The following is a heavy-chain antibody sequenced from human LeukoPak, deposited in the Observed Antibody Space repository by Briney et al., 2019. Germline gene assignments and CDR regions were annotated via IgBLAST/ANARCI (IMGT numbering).Heavy chain of an antibody. CDR1: GYSFVGYG. D-gene: IGHD5-12*01. J-gene: IGHJ4*02. CDR3: ARGGYSGYDQFEN. Sequence: ASVKVSCKASGYSFVGYGITWVRQAPGQGLEWMGWISAYNGNTNYAQKLQGRVTMTTDTSTSTAYMELSSLRSEDTAVYYCARGGYSGYDQFENWGQGTLVTVSS. CDR2: ISAYNGNT. V-gene: IGHV1-18*01.